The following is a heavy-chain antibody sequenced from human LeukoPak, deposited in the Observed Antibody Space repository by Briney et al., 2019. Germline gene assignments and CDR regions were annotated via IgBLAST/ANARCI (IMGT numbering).Heavy chain of an antibody. J-gene: IGHJ4*02. D-gene: IGHD6-13*01. Sequence: ASVKVSCKASGYTFTGYYMHWVRQAPGQGLEWMGWINPNRGGTNYAQKFQGRVTMTRDTSISTAYMELSRLRSDDTAVYYCAALYNSRRDLDYWGQGTLVTVSS. CDR1: GYTFTGYY. V-gene: IGHV1-2*02. CDR2: INPNRGGT. CDR3: AALYNSRRDLDY.